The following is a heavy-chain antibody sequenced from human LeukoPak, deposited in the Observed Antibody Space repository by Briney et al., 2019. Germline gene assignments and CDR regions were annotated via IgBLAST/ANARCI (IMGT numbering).Heavy chain of an antibody. CDR2: ISEDGSNK. D-gene: IGHD3-10*01. J-gene: IGHJ4*02. CDR1: GFTFSSYA. CDR3: AKMGGAIRGGPRLVDY. Sequence: GGSLRLSCAASGFTFSSYAMHWVRQAPGKGLEWVAVISEDGSNKYYADSVKGRFTISRDNSENTLYLQMNSLRAEDTAVYYCAKMGGAIRGGPRLVDYWGQGTLVTVSS. V-gene: IGHV3-30-3*01.